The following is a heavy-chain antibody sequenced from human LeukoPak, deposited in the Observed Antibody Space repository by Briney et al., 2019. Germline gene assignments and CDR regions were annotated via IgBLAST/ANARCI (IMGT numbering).Heavy chain of an antibody. CDR1: GGPISSYY. V-gene: IGHV4-59*01. D-gene: IGHD1-26*01. CDR2: IYYSGST. J-gene: IGHJ3*02. Sequence: SETLSLTCTVSGGPISSYYWSWIRQPPGKGLEWIGYIYYSGSTNYNPSLKSRVTISVDTSKNQFSLKLSSVTAADTAVYYCARVRASGGSYYGYAFDIWGQGTMVTVSS. CDR3: ARVRASGGSYYGYAFDI.